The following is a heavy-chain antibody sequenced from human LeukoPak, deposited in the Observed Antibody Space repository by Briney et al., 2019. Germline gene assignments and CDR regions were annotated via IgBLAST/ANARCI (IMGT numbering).Heavy chain of an antibody. V-gene: IGHV4-39*07. CDR3: ARDTDLGSGYSGSYYGGGINWFDP. J-gene: IGHJ5*02. D-gene: IGHD1-26*01. Sequence: PSETLSLTCTVSGDSISRSSDYWGWIRQPPGKGLEWIGSIYYSGSTYYNPSLKSRVTISVDTSKNQFSLKLSSVTAADTAVYYCARDTDLGSGYSGSYYGGGINWFDPWGQGTLVTVSS. CDR2: IYYSGST. CDR1: GDSISRSSDY.